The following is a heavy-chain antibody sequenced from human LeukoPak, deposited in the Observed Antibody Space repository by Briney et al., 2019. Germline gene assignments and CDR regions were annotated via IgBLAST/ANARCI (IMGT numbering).Heavy chain of an antibody. CDR3: ARKARQQLVLFKTDWFDP. V-gene: IGHV4-34*01. Sequence: PSETLSLTCVVYGGSFSGYYWSWIRQPPGEGLEWIGEINHSGSTNYNPSLKSRVTISVDTSKNQFSLKLSSVTAADTAVYYCARKARQQLVLFKTDWFDPWGQGTLVTVSS. CDR2: INHSGST. CDR1: GGSFSGYY. D-gene: IGHD6-13*01. J-gene: IGHJ5*02.